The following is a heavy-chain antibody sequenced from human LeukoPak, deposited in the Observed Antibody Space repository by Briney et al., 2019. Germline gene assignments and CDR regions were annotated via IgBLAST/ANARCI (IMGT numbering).Heavy chain of an antibody. CDR3: ARARRSYYYYYMDV. CDR1: GGSISSSSYY. J-gene: IGHJ6*03. CDR2: IYYSGST. V-gene: IGHV4-39*07. Sequence: SETLSLTCTVSGGSISSSSYYWGWIRQPPGKGLKWIGSIYYSGSTYYNPSLKSRVTISVDTSKNQFSLKLSSVTAADTAVYYCARARRSYYYYYMDVWGKGTTVTVSS.